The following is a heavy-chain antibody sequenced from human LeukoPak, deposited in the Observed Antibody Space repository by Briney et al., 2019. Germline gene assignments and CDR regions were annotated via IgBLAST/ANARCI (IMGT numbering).Heavy chain of an antibody. V-gene: IGHV1-46*01. CDR2: INPTDGSA. CDR1: GYSFTSYS. J-gene: IGHJ5*02. Sequence: ASVKVSCKSSGYSFTSYSMHWVRQAPGQGREWMGIINPTDGSASYAQKFQGRVTMTRDMSTSTVYMDLRSLRSDDRAVYFCARGHGSGSTNWFDPWGQGTLVTVSS. CDR3: ARGHGSGSTNWFDP. D-gene: IGHD3-10*01.